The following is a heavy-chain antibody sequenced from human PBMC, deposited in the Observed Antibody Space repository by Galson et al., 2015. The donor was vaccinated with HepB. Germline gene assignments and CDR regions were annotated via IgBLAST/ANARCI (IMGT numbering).Heavy chain of an antibody. CDR3: AKDKFADTVTYYMDV. J-gene: IGHJ6*03. V-gene: IGHV3-9*01. Sequence: SLRLSCAASGFTFDDYAMHWVRQAPGKGLEWVSGISWNSGSIGYADSVKGRFTISRDNAKNSLYLQMNSLRAEDTALYYCAKDKFADTVTYYMDVWGKGTTVTVSS. CDR1: GFTFDDYA. CDR2: ISWNSGSI. D-gene: IGHD4-17*01.